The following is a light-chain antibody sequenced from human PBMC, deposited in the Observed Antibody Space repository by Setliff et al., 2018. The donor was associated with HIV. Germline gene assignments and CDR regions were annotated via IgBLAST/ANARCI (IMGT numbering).Light chain of an antibody. CDR3: SSYAITNTLL. J-gene: IGLJ1*01. CDR1: SSDVGGYNY. CDR2: DVK. Sequence: QSALAQPASVSGSPGQSVTIAFTGTSSDVGGYNYVSWYQQHPGKAPKLIIYDVKNRHSGVSNRFSGSKSGNTASLTISGLQAEDEADYYCSSYAITNTLLFGTGTKVTVL. V-gene: IGLV2-14*03.